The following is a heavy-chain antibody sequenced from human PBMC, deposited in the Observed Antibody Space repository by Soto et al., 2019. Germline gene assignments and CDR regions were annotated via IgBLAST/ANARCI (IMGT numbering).Heavy chain of an antibody. J-gene: IGHJ6*02. D-gene: IGHD2-2*01. CDR2: INPSGGST. Sequence: GASVKVSCKASGYTFTSYYMHWVRQAPGQGLEWMGIINPSGGSTSYAQKFQGRVTMTRDTSTSTVYMELSSLRSEDTAVYYCAGYCSSTSCYRLNGMDVWGQGTTVTVSS. CDR1: GYTFTSYY. CDR3: AGYCSSTSCYRLNGMDV. V-gene: IGHV1-46*03.